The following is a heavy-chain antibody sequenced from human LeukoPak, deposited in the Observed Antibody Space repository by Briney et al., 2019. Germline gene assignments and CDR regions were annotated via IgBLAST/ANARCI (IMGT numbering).Heavy chain of an antibody. CDR1: GGSISSSSYY. J-gene: IGHJ6*03. D-gene: IGHD3-9*01. V-gene: IGHV4-39*07. CDR3: ARGSDPNFDWLHYYYYYHMDV. Sequence: SETLSLTCTVSGGSISSSSYYCGWIRQPPGKGLEWIGWIYYSGSTNYNPSLKSRVTISVDTSKNQFSLKLSSVTAADTAVYYCARGSDPNFDWLHYYYYYHMDVWGKGTTVTVSS. CDR2: IYYSGST.